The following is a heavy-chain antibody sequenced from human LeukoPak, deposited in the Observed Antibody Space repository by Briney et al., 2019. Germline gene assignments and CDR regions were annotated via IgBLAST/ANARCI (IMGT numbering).Heavy chain of an antibody. Sequence: KPSETLSLTCAVYGGSFSGYYWSWIRQPPGKGLEWIGEINHSGSTNYDPSLTSRVTISVDTSKTQFSLKLSSVTAADTAVYYCARRRIVVVVAATPRYYLDYWGQGTLVTVSS. D-gene: IGHD2-15*01. CDR2: INHSGST. CDR1: GGSFSGYY. V-gene: IGHV4-34*01. J-gene: IGHJ4*02. CDR3: ARRRIVVVVAATPRYYLDY.